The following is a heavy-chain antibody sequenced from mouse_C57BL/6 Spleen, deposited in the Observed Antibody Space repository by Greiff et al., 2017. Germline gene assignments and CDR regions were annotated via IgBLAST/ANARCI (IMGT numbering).Heavy chain of an antibody. CDR3: ARGSYCCAD. V-gene: IGHV1-18*01. Sequence: VQLKEPGPELVKPGASVKIPCKASGYTFTDYNMDWVKQSHGKSLEWIGDINPNNGATIYNQKFKGKATLTVDKSSSTAYVERRRLTCEDTAVYYCARGSYCCADWGQGTTLTVSA. CDR1: GYTFTDYN. J-gene: IGHJ2*01. CDR2: INPNNGAT. D-gene: IGHD6-1*01.